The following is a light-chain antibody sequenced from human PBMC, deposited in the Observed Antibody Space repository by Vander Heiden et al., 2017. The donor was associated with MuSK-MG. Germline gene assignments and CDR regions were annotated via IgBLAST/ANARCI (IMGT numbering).Light chain of an antibody. CDR3: LQDDSNPRT. Sequence: DIVMTQSPDSLPVSLGERATINCKSSQTVLYTSNNKDYLAWYQQKPGQPPKLLIYWASTRESGVPDRFSGSGSGTDFTLTISSLQAEDVAVYYCLQDDSNPRTFGQGTKVEIK. V-gene: IGKV4-1*01. CDR2: WAS. CDR1: QTVLYTSNNKDY. J-gene: IGKJ1*01.